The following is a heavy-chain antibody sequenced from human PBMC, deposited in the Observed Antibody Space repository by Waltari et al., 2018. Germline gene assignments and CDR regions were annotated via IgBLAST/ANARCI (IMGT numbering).Heavy chain of an antibody. CDR3: AKDIRGGYSSSSFDY. CDR2: ISWNSGSI. CDR1: GFTFDDYA. J-gene: IGHJ4*02. V-gene: IGHV3-9*01. D-gene: IGHD6-6*01. Sequence: EVQLVESGGGLVQPGRSLRLSCAASGFTFDDYAMHWVRQAPGKGLEWVSGISWNSGSIGYADSVKGRFTIARDNAKNSLYLQMNSLGAEDTALYYCAKDIRGGYSSSSFDYWGQGTLVTVSS.